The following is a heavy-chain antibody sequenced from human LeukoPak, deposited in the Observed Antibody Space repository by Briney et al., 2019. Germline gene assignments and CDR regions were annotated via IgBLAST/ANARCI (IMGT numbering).Heavy chain of an antibody. J-gene: IGHJ4*02. D-gene: IGHD3-16*01. V-gene: IGHV4-4*07. Sequence: PETLSLTCTVSGGSISSYHWSWIRQPAGKGLEWIGHIYTSGNTDYNPSLKSRVTMSVDTSKNQFSLKLNSVTAADTAVYCCARVGDYALKDWGQGTLVTVSS. CDR3: ARVGDYALKD. CDR1: GGSISSYH. CDR2: IYTSGNT.